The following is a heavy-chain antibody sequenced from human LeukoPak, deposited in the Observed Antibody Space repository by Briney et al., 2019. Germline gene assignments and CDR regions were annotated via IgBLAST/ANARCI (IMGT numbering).Heavy chain of an antibody. J-gene: IGHJ5*02. CDR3: ARDLLDSSSSYNWFDP. V-gene: IGHV1-2*02. D-gene: IGHD6-6*01. Sequence: ASVKVSCKASGYTFTSYYMHWVRQAPGQGLEWMGWINPNSGGTNYAQKFQGRVTMTRDTSISTAYMELSRLRSDDTAVYYCARDLLDSSSSYNWFDPWGQGTLVTVSS. CDR1: GYTFTSYY. CDR2: INPNSGGT.